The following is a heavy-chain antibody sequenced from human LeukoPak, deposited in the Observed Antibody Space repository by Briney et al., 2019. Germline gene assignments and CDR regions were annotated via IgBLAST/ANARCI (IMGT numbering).Heavy chain of an antibody. CDR1: GGSISSGGYS. D-gene: IGHD5-18*01. J-gene: IGHJ4*02. CDR2: IYYSGST. CDR3: AREGYSYGWVY. V-gene: IGHV4-30-4*07. Sequence: SETLSLTCAVSGGSISSGGYSWSWIRQPPGKGLEWIGYIYYSGSTYYNPSLKSRVTISVDTSKNQFSLKLSSVTAADTAVYYCAREGYSYGWVYWGQGTLVTVSS.